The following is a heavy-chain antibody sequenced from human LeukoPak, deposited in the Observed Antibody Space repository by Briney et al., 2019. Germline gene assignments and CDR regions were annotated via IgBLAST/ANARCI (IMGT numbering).Heavy chain of an antibody. CDR2: IKTDGSST. J-gene: IGHJ4*02. Sequence: GGSLRLSCAASGFTFSTDWMHWVRQAPGKGLVWVSHIKTDGSSTTYADSVKGRFTISRDNAKNTLHLQMNSLRAEDTAVYDCARDRGYTQDYWGQGTLVTVSS. D-gene: IGHD5-12*01. CDR1: GFTFSTDW. V-gene: IGHV3-74*01. CDR3: ARDRGYTQDY.